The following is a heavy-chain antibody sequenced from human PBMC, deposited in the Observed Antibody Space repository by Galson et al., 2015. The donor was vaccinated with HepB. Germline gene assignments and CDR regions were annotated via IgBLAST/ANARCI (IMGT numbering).Heavy chain of an antibody. CDR3: ASPPKRGGMVRATLNYFDY. D-gene: IGHD3-10*01. J-gene: IGHJ4*02. CDR1: GGTFSSYT. Sequence: SVKVSCKASGGTFSSYTISWVRQAPGQGLEWMGRIIPILGIANYAQKFQGRVTITADKSTSTAYMELSSLRSEDTAVYYCASPPKRGGMVRATLNYFDYWGQGTLVTVSS. V-gene: IGHV1-69*02. CDR2: IIPILGIA.